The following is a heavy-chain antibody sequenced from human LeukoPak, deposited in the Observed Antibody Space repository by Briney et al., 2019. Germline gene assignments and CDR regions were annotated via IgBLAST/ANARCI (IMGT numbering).Heavy chain of an antibody. CDR1: GYTLTELS. CDR3: ATNPTPYSSSWYKAEYFQH. Sequence: ASVKVSCKVSGYTLTELSMHWVRQAPGKGLEWMGGFDPEDGETIHAQKFQGRVTMTEDTSTDTAYMELSSLRSEDTAVYYCATNPTPYSSSWYKAEYFQHWGQGTLVTVSS. D-gene: IGHD6-13*01. CDR2: FDPEDGET. J-gene: IGHJ1*01. V-gene: IGHV1-24*01.